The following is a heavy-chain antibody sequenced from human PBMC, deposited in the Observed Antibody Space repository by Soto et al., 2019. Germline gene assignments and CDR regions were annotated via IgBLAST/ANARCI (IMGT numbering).Heavy chain of an antibody. CDR3: ARVALGIAAAGYDY. V-gene: IGHV4-59*01. J-gene: IGHJ4*02. CDR2: IYYSGST. D-gene: IGHD6-13*01. CDR1: GGSISSYY. Sequence: SETLSLTCTVSGGSISSYYWSWIRQPPGKGLEWIGYIYYSGSTNYNPSLKSRVTISVDTSKNQFSLKLSSVTAADTAVYYCARVALGIAAAGYDYWGQGTLVTVSS.